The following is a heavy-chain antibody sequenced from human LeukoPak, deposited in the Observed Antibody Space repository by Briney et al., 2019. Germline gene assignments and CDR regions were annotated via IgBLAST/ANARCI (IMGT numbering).Heavy chain of an antibody. V-gene: IGHV4-4*07. CDR2: ISTSGST. CDR3: ARGTSGSHAFDI. CDR1: GGSISSYY. J-gene: IGHJ3*02. Sequence: PSETLSLTCTVSGGSISSYYWSWIRQPAGKGLESIGHISTSGSTNYNPSLKSRVTMSVDTSKNQFSLKLSSVTAADTAVYYCARGTSGSHAFDIWGQGTMVTVSS. D-gene: IGHD1-26*01.